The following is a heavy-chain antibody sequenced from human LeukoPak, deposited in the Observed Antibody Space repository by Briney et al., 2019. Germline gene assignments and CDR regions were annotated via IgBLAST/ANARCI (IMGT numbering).Heavy chain of an antibody. CDR2: INPSDGVI. CDR1: GYTFTRYY. CDR3: ARSERYNCFDP. Sequence: ASVKVSCKASGYTFTRYYMHWVRQAPGQGLEWMGIINPSDGVIDYAQKFQGRVTMTRDTSTSTVYMELSSLRSEDTAVFYCARSERYNCFDPWGQGTPVTVSS. D-gene: IGHD5-24*01. J-gene: IGHJ5*02. V-gene: IGHV1-46*01.